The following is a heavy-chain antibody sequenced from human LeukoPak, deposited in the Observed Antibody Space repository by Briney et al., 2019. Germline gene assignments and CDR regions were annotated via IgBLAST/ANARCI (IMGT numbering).Heavy chain of an antibody. J-gene: IGHJ4*02. CDR1: GGTFSSYA. V-gene: IGHV1-69*13. CDR2: IIPIFGTA. Sequence: ASVKVSCKASGGTFSSYAISWVRQAPGQGLEWMGGIIPIFGTANYAQKFQGRVTITADESTSTAYMELSSLRSEDTAVYYCARNREAMAAYIFDYWGQGTLVTVSS. CDR3: ARNREAMAAYIFDY. D-gene: IGHD6-19*01.